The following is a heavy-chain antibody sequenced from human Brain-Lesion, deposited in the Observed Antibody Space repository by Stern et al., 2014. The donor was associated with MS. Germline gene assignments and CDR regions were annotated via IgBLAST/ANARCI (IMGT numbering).Heavy chain of an antibody. Sequence: QVQLVQSGPGLVKPSETLSLTCTVSGGSIGRSSYYWGWIRQPPGKGLEWIGNIFYTGSTFYDPSLKSRVTISVDTSTNPFSLSLTSVTAADTAVYYCARGAGVFDSWGQGTLVTVSP. CDR3: ARGAGVFDS. J-gene: IGHJ4*02. V-gene: IGHV4-39*02. D-gene: IGHD6-19*01. CDR1: GGSIGRSSYY. CDR2: IFYTGST.